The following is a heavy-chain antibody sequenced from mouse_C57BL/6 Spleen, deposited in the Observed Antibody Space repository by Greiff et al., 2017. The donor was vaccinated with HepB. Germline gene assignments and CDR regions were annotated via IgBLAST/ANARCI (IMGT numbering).Heavy chain of an antibody. Sequence: QVQLQQPGAELVKPGASVKLSCKASGYTFTSYWMHWVKQRPGQGLEWIGMIHPNSGSTNYNEKFKSKATLTVDKSSSTAYMQLSSLTSEDSAVYYGARRENYYGSSYGYFDVWGTGTTVTVSS. J-gene: IGHJ1*03. CDR1: GYTFTSYW. CDR3: ARRENYYGSSYGYFDV. CDR2: IHPNSGST. V-gene: IGHV1-64*01. D-gene: IGHD1-1*01.